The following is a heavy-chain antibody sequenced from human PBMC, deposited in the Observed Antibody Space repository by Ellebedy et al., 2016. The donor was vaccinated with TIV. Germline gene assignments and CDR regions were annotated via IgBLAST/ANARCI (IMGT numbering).Heavy chain of an antibody. J-gene: IGHJ4*01. Sequence: PGGSLRLSCEASGIIFSSYWMHWVRQAPGKGLLWVSRINSDGSSTTYADYVKGRFTISRDNAKNTVYLQMNSLRLEDTAGYYCATERSGSYYNYWGHGTLVTVSS. D-gene: IGHD1-26*01. CDR2: INSDGSST. CDR1: GIIFSSYW. V-gene: IGHV3-74*03. CDR3: ATERSGSYYNY.